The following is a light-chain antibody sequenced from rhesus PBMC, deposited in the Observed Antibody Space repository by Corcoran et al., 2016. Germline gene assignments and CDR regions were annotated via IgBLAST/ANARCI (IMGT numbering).Light chain of an antibody. CDR2: AAS. J-gene: IGKJ2*01. CDR1: QGIISW. CDR3: QQTYNTPYS. Sequence: DIQMTQSPSSLSASVGDKVTITCRASQGIISWLAWYQQQPGKAPKILIYAASSLQSGVPSRFRGSGSGTYYTRTISSLQPEDFATYYGQQTYNTPYSFGQGTKVEIK. V-gene: IGKV1-18*01.